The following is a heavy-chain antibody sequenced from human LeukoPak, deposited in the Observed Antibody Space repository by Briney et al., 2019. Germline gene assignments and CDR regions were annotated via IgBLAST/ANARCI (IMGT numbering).Heavy chain of an antibody. CDR2: ISYDGSNK. Sequence: GGSLRLSCAASGFTFSSYAMHWVRQAPGKGLEWVAVISYDGSNKYYADSVKGRFTISRDNAKNSLFLQMNSLKAEDTAVYYCARISVYDDYWGQGTLVTVSS. CDR1: GFTFSSYA. CDR3: ARISVYDDY. V-gene: IGHV3-30*14. D-gene: IGHD5/OR15-5a*01. J-gene: IGHJ4*02.